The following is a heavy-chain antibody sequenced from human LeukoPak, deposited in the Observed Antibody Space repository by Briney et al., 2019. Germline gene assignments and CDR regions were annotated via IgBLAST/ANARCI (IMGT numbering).Heavy chain of an antibody. J-gene: IGHJ4*02. CDR2: ISGSGGST. CDR3: APHTRDYDSSGYYYD. V-gene: IGHV3-23*01. D-gene: IGHD3-22*01. CDR1: GFTFSSDA. Sequence: TGGSLRLSCAASGFTFSSDAMSCVRQAPGGGLEWVSAISGSGGSTYYADSVKGRFTISRYNCKNTLYLQMNSMRAADTEVYYCAPHTRDYDSSGYYYDWGQGPLVTVSS.